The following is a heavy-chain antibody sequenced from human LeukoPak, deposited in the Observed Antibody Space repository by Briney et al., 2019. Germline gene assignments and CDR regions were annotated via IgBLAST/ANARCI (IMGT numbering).Heavy chain of an antibody. CDR1: GGSISSSNW. CDR3: ARHVPVIAAAGFPGFGEY. D-gene: IGHD6-13*01. V-gene: IGHV4-39*01. CDR2: IYYSGST. Sequence: SETLSLTCAVSGGSISSSNWWSWVRQPPGKGLEWIGSIYYSGSTYYNPSLKSRVTISVDTSKNQFSLKLSSVTAADTAVYYCARHVPVIAAAGFPGFGEYWGQGTLVTVSS. J-gene: IGHJ4*02.